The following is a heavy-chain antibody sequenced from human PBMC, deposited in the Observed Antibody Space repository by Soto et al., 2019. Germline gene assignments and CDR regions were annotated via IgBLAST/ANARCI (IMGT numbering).Heavy chain of an antibody. CDR1: GYTFTGYY. J-gene: IGHJ3*02. CDR3: ARGTVVTPLDAFDI. CDR2: INPNSGGT. Sequence: EASVKVSCKASGYTFTGYYMHWVRQARGQGLEWMGWINPNSGGTNYAQKFQGWVTMTRDTSISTAYMELSRLRSDDTAVYYCARGTVVTPLDAFDIWGQGTMVTVSS. V-gene: IGHV1-2*04. D-gene: IGHD2-21*02.